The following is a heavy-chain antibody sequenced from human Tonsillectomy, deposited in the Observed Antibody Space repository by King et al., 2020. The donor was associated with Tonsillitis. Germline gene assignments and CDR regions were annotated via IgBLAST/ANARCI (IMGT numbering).Heavy chain of an antibody. V-gene: IGHV1-3*01. CDR1: GYTFTNYA. D-gene: IGHD2-8*01. Sequence: QLVQSGAEVKKPGASVKVSCKASGYTFTNYAIHCVRQAPGQNIEWMGGINADNGNTKYPQKFQGRVTITRDTSASTAYMGLSSLSSEDTAVYYCARGVDYWGQGSLVTVSS. CDR3: ARGVDY. J-gene: IGHJ4*02. CDR2: INADNGNT.